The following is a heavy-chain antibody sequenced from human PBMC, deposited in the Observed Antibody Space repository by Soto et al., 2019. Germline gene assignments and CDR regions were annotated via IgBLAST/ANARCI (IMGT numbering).Heavy chain of an antibody. CDR1: GYTLTELS. J-gene: IGHJ3*02. CDR3: ATDQRADSSNDAFDI. V-gene: IGHV1-24*01. D-gene: IGHD3-22*01. Sequence: GASVKVSCKVSGYTLTELSMHWVRQAPGKGLEWMGGFDPEDGETIYAQKFRGRVTMTEDTSTDTAYMELSSLRSEDTAVYYCATDQRADSSNDAFDIWGQGTMVTVSS. CDR2: FDPEDGET.